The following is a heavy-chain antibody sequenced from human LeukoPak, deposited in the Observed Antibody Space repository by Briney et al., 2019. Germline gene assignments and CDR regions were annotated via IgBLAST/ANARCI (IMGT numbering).Heavy chain of an antibody. Sequence: GGSLRLSCAASGFTVSSNYMSWVRQAPGKGLEWVSVIYSGGSTYYADPVKGRFTISRDNSKNTLYLQMNSLRAEDTAVYYCAREGGGSYTQVGYFDYWGQGTLVTVSS. CDR3: AREGGGSYTQVGYFDY. J-gene: IGHJ4*02. CDR1: GFTVSSNY. CDR2: IYSGGST. V-gene: IGHV3-66*01. D-gene: IGHD1-26*01.